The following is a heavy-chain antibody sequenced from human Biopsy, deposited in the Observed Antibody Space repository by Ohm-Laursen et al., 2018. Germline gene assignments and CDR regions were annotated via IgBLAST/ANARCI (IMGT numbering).Heavy chain of an antibody. CDR1: GFTFNIYA. D-gene: IGHD3-22*01. Sequence: SLRLSCAASGFTFNIYAMAWVRQAPEKGLEWVSSISSSGDNTYYSDSVKGRFTISRDNSRNTVYLQMNSLRAEDTAVYYCAKDQGYYYDRSVYYYFDYWGQGTLVTVSS. J-gene: IGHJ4*02. V-gene: IGHV3-23*01. CDR2: ISSSGDNT. CDR3: AKDQGYYYDRSVYYYFDY.